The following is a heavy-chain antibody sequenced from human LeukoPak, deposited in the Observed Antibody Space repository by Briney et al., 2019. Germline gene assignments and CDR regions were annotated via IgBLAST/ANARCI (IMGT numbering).Heavy chain of an antibody. CDR3: ARDGGLTSGWYYLDY. V-gene: IGHV4-34*01. CDR1: GGSFSGYY. D-gene: IGHD6-19*01. Sequence: SETLSLTCAVYGGSFSGYYWSWIRQPPGKGLEWIGEINHSGSTNYNPSLKSRVTISVDTSKNQFSLKLSSVTAADTAVYYCARDGGLTSGWYYLDYWGQGTLVTVSS. CDR2: INHSGST. J-gene: IGHJ4*02.